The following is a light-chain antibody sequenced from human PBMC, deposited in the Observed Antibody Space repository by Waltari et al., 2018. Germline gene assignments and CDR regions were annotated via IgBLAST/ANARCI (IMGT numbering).Light chain of an antibody. J-gene: IGKJ4*01. CDR2: GAS. Sequence: EIVMTQSPATPSVPPGGSATISCRASLSIDDSLAWYQQKPGQPPRLLIHGASTRDTGIPVRFSGRGSGTDFTLTITGLQSEDFAVYFCQQYNQWPLTFGRGTKVEIK. CDR3: QQYNQWPLT. V-gene: IGKV3-15*01. CDR1: LSIDDS.